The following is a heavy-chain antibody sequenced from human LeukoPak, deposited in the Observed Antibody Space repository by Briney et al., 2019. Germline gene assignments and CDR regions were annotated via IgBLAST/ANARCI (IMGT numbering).Heavy chain of an antibody. Sequence: ASVKVSCKASGYTFTSYGISWVRQATGQGLEWMGWMNPNSGNTGYAQKFQGRVTMTRNTSISTAYMELSSLRSEDTAVYYCARAMVPSDYYYYYGMDVWGQGTTVTVSS. CDR3: ARAMVPSDYYYYYGMDV. J-gene: IGHJ6*02. V-gene: IGHV1-8*02. CDR2: MNPNSGNT. D-gene: IGHD3-10*01. CDR1: GYTFTSYG.